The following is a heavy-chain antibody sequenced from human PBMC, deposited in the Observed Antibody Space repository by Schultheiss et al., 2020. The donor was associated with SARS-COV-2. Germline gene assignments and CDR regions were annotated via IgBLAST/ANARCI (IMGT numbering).Heavy chain of an antibody. CDR2: IYYSGST. V-gene: IGHV4-59*01. CDR3: GRGYYDFWSGYWGTVDV. CDR1: GFIFNNYG. D-gene: IGHD3-3*01. J-gene: IGHJ6*02. Sequence: ESLKISCASSGFIFNNYGMHWVRQAPGKGLEWIGYIYYSGSTNYNPSLKSRVTISVDTSKNQFSLKLSSLTAADTAFYYCGRGYYDFWSGYWGTVDVWGQGTTVTVSS.